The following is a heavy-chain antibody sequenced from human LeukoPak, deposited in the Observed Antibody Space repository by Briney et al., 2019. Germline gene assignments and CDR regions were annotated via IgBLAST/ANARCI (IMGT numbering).Heavy chain of an antibody. V-gene: IGHV3-15*01. Sequence: GGSLRLSCAASGFTFSNAWMSWVRQAPGKGLEWVGRIKSKTDGGTTDYAAPVKGRFTISRDDSKNTLYLQMNSLKTEDTAVYYCTTDFVAVTSTRDYWGQGTLVTVSS. J-gene: IGHJ4*02. D-gene: IGHD2-21*02. CDR2: IKSKTDGGTT. CDR1: GFTFSNAW. CDR3: TTDFVAVTSTRDY.